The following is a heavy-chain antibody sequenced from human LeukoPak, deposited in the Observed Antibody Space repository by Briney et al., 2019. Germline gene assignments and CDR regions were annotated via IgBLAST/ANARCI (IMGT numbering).Heavy chain of an antibody. CDR1: GGSISSSSYY. J-gene: IGHJ5*02. D-gene: IGHD2-15*01. V-gene: IGHV4-39*07. Sequence: SETLSLTCTVSGGSISSSSYYWGWIRQPPGKGLEWIGSIYYSGSTYYNPSLKSRVTISVDTSKNQFSLKLSSVTAADTAVYYCARSIYYCSGGSCYTWGQGTLVTVSS. CDR3: ARSIYYCSGGSCYT. CDR2: IYYSGST.